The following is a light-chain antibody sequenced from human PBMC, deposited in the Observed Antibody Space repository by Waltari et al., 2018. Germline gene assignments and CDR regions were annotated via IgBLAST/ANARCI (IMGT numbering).Light chain of an antibody. CDR2: RNN. V-gene: IGLV1-47*01. CDR3: ASWDDSLTAWV. J-gene: IGLJ3*02. CDR1: SPNNGSNY. Sequence: QSVLTQPPSASGTPGQRVTIPCSGSSPNNGSNYVSWFQPPPGTAPKLPIYRNNQRPSGVPDRFSGSKSGTSASLAISGLRSEDEADYYCASWDDSLTAWVFGGGTKLTVL.